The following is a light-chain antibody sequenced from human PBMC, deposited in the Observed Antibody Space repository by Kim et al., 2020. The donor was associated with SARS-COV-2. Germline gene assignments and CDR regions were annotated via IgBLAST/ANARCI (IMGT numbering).Light chain of an antibody. CDR1: SLRSYY. CDR3: NSRDSSGNHLGV. V-gene: IGLV3-19*01. J-gene: IGLJ3*02. Sequence: SSELTQDPAVSVVLGQTVRITCQGDSLRSYYASWYQQKPGQAPVLVIYGKNNRPSGIPDRFSGFSSGNTASLTITGAQAEDEADYYCNSRDSSGNHLGVF. CDR2: GKN.